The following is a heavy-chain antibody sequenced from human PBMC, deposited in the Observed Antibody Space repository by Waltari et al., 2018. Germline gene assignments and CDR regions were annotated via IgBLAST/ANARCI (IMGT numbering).Heavy chain of an antibody. CDR1: GGTFSSYA. CDR3: ARDRTQTGYSSGGGFDY. Sequence: QVQLVQSGAEVKKPGSSVKVSCKASGGTFSSYAISWVRQVPGQGLEWMGGIIPIFGTANYAQKFQGRVTITADESTSTAYMELSSLRSEDTAVYYCARDRTQTGYSSGGGFDYWGQGTLVTVSS. D-gene: IGHD6-19*01. V-gene: IGHV1-69*12. J-gene: IGHJ4*02. CDR2: IIPIFGTA.